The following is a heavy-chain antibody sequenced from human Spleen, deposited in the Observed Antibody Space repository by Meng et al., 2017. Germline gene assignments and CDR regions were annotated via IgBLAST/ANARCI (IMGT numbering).Heavy chain of an antibody. CDR3: ASLQYYYDSSGYHKGGYAEYFQH. V-gene: IGHV1-2*06. CDR1: GYTFTAYD. J-gene: IGHJ1*01. D-gene: IGHD3-22*01. Sequence: ASVKVSCKASGYTFTAYDMHWVRQAPGQGLEWMGRINPNSGGTNYAQKFQGRVTMTRNTSISTAYMELSRLRSDDTAVYYCASLQYYYDSSGYHKGGYAEYFQHWGQGTLVTVSS. CDR2: INPNSGGT.